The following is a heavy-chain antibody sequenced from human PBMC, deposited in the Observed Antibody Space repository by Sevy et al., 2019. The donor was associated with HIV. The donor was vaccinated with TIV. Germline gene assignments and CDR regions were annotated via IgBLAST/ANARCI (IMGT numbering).Heavy chain of an antibody. D-gene: IGHD3-22*01. CDR3: AKHCSHYFDNXGYXEAXXI. V-gene: IGHV4-39*01. CDR2: IHHSGST. Sequence: SETLSLTCSVSGASISSTIYYWAWIRQSPGKGLEWFGSIHHSGSTYYNLSLKSRVTISVDTSKNQFSLKMNSVTAAXXXXYYCAKHCSHYFDNXGYXEAXXIWGQGTKVTVSS. CDR1: GASISSTIYY. J-gene: IGHJ3*02.